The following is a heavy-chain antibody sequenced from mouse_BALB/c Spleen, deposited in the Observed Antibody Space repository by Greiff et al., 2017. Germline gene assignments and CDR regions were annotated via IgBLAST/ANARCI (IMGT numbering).Heavy chain of an antibody. Sequence: VKLQQSGAELARPGASVKLSCKASGYTFTSYWMQWVKQRPGQGLEWIGAIYPGDRDTRYTQKFKGKATLTADKSSSTAYMQLSSLASEDSAVYYCAKLGLYAMDYWGQGTSVTVSS. V-gene: IGHV1-87*01. CDR2: IYPGDRDT. J-gene: IGHJ4*01. CDR1: GYTFTSYW. CDR3: AKLGLYAMDY. D-gene: IGHD4-1*01.